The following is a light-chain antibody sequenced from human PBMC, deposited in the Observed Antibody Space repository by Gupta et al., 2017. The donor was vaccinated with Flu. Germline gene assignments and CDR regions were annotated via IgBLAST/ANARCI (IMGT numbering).Light chain of an antibody. V-gene: IGKV4-1*01. J-gene: IGKJ1*01. Sequence: DIVMTQSPDSLAVSLGERATIHCKSSQSVLYSSNNKNFLAWYQQKPGQPPKLLIYWASTRDFGFPDRFIGIGSGTDFTLTFSSLQVEDLAVYYVHQYYRTPWTFGQGTKVEIK. CDR3: HQYYRTPWT. CDR1: QSVLYSSNNKNF. CDR2: WAS.